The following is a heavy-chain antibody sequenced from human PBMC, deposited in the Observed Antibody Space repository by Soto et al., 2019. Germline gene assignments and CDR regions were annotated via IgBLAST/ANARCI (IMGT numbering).Heavy chain of an antibody. J-gene: IGHJ4*02. Sequence: ESGGGVVQPGRSLRLSCAASGFTFSSYGMHWVRQAPGKGLEWVAVISYDGSNKYYADSVKGRFTISRDNSKNTLYLQMNSLRAEDTAVYYCARGGYYYDSSGYLGYWGQGTLVTVSS. CDR2: ISYDGSNK. D-gene: IGHD3-22*01. CDR3: ARGGYYYDSSGYLGY. V-gene: IGHV3-30*03. CDR1: GFTFSSYG.